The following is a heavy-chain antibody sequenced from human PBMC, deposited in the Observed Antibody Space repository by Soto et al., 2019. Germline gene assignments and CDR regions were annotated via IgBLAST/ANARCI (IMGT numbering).Heavy chain of an antibody. CDR3: AKDFSLGASSW. J-gene: IGHJ4*02. Sequence: EVQLLESGGGLVQPGGSLRLSCAASGFTFSGFAMSWVRQAPGKGLEWVSTISATGGTTYYADSVKGRFTISRDNSKNTLYLQMSSLRAEDTAMHYCAKDFSLGASSWWGQGTLVTVSS. CDR1: GFTFSGFA. V-gene: IGHV3-23*01. CDR2: ISATGGTT. D-gene: IGHD6-13*01.